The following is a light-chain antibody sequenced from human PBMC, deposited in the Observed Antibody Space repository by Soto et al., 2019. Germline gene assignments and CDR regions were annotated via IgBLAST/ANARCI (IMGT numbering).Light chain of an antibody. V-gene: IGLV1-40*01. J-gene: IGLJ2*01. CDR3: QSYDRSLSVV. CDR2: DNN. Sequence: QSVLTQPPSVSGAPGQRVTISCTGSSSNIGAGYDVHWYQQLPGTAPKLLIYDNNNRPSGVPGRFSGSQSGTSASLAITGLQAEDEGDYYCQSYDRSLSVVFGGGTKLTVL. CDR1: SSNIGAGYD.